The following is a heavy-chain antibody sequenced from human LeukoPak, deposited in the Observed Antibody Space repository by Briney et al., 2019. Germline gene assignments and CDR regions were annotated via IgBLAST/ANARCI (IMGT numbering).Heavy chain of an antibody. CDR2: IKQDGSEK. J-gene: IGHJ6*03. Sequence: PGGSLRLSCAASGFTFSSYWMSWVRQAPGKGLEWVANIKQDGSEKYYVDSVKGRFTISRDNAKSSLYLQMNSLRTEDTALYYCAKDFGHSSGWYYYYYMDVWGKGTTVTVSS. CDR1: GFTFSSYW. CDR3: AKDFGHSSGWYYYYYMDV. D-gene: IGHD6-19*01. V-gene: IGHV3-7*03.